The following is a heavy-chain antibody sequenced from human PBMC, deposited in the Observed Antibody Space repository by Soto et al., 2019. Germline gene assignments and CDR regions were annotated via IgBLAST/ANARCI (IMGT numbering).Heavy chain of an antibody. V-gene: IGHV1-69*01. D-gene: IGHD2-2*01. CDR3: EINEGRDVPTFDY. CDR1: GGIFTRYD. Sequence: QVQLVQSGAEVKTPGSSVKVSCKASGGIFTRYDIRWVRQAPGQGLEWMGAIIPIFGTANYAQKFQGRVTITADATTSTAYMELSSLRSEDTAMYYCEINEGRDVPTFDYWGQGTLVTVST. CDR2: IIPIFGTA. J-gene: IGHJ4*02.